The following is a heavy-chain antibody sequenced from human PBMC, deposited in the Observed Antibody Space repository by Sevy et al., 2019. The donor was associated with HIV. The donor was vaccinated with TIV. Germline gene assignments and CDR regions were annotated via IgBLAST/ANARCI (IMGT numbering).Heavy chain of an antibody. J-gene: IGHJ6*02. V-gene: IGHV3-48*03. CDR1: GFTFSSYE. CDR3: ARDRQGSGWYTRPNYYYGMDV. Sequence: GGSLRLSCAASGFTFSSYEMNWVRQAPGKGLEWVSYISSSGSTIYYADSVKGRFTISRDNAKNSLYLQMNSLRAEDTAVYYGARDRQGSGWYTRPNYYYGMDVWGQGTTVTVSS. CDR2: ISSSGSTI. D-gene: IGHD6-19*01.